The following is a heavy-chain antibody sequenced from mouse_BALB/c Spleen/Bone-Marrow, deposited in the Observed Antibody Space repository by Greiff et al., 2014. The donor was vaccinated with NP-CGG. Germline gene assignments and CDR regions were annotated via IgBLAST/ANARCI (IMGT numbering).Heavy chain of an antibody. CDR3: AREDSYSWFAY. Sequence: VQLQQSGAELARPGASVKLSCKASGYTFTSYWMQWVKQRPGQGLEWIGAIYPGDGDTRYTQKFKGKATLTAGKSSSTAYMQLSSLASEDSAVYYCAREDSYSWFAYWGQGTLVTVSA. CDR1: GYTFTSYW. V-gene: IGHV1-87*01. D-gene: IGHD1-1*01. CDR2: IYPGDGDT. J-gene: IGHJ3*01.